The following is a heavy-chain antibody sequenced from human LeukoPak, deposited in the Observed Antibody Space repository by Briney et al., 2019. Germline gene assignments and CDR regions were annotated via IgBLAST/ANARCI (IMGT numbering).Heavy chain of an antibody. V-gene: IGHV4-59*01. CDR2: IHYTGST. CDR1: GGSISSYF. CDR3: ARDFFEGIAVPGSWFDP. J-gene: IGHJ5*02. D-gene: IGHD6-19*01. Sequence: SETLSLTCTVSGGSISSYFWSWIRQPPGKGLEWIGYIHYTGSTNYNPSLESRVTISVDTSKNHFSRKLSSVTAADTAVYYCARDFFEGIAVPGSWFDPWGQGTLVTVSS.